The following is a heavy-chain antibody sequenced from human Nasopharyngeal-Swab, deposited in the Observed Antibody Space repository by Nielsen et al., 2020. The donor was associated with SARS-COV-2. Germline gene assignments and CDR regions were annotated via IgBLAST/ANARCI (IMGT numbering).Heavy chain of an antibody. CDR2: ISSSGSTI. V-gene: IGHV3-48*03. Sequence: VRQMPGKGLEWVSYISSSGSTIYYADSVKGRFTISRDNAKNSLYLQMNSLRAEDTAVYYCARDNDAFDIWGQGTMVTVSS. CDR3: ARDNDAFDI. J-gene: IGHJ3*02.